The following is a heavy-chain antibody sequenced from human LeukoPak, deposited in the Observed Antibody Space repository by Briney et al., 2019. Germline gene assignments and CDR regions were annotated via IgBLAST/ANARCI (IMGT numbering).Heavy chain of an antibody. Sequence: PGGSLRLSCAASGFTFSSYAMSWVRQAPGKGLEWVSAISGSGGSTYYADSVKGRFTISRDNSKNTLYLQMNSLRAEDTAVYYCAKDQRVVPTASAFDYWGQGTLVTVSS. J-gene: IGHJ4*02. D-gene: IGHD2-2*01. CDR2: ISGSGGST. CDR3: AKDQRVVPTASAFDY. V-gene: IGHV3-23*01. CDR1: GFTFSSYA.